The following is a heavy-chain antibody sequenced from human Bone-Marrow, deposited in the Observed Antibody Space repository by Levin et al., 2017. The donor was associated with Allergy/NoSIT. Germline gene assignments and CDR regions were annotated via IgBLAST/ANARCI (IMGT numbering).Heavy chain of an antibody. CDR3: ARLRGGWAINDAFDI. Sequence: SETLSLTCTVSGGSISPDYWSWIRQTPDKGLEWIGCIYYRGDTDYNPSLQGRASISVDTSNRHFSLNLNSVTAADTAVYYCARLRGGWAINDAFDIWGHGTMVTVSS. CDR2: IYYRGDT. CDR1: GGSISPDY. V-gene: IGHV4-59*01. D-gene: IGHD6-19*01. J-gene: IGHJ3*02.